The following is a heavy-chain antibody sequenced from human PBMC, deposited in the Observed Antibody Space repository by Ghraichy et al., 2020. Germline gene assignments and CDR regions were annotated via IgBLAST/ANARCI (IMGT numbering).Heavy chain of an antibody. CDR2: ISSSSSYI. CDR3: ARGAPLLPFDY. J-gene: IGHJ4*02. Sequence: LSLTCAASGFTFSSYSMNWVRQAPGKGLEWVSSISSSSSYIYYADSVKGRFTISRDNAKNSLYLQMNSLRAEDTTVYYCARGAPLLPFDYWGQGTLVTVSS. D-gene: IGHD2-15*01. V-gene: IGHV3-21*01. CDR1: GFTFSSYS.